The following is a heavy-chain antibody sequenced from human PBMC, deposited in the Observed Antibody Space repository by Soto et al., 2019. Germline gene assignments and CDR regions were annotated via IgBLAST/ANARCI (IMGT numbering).Heavy chain of an antibody. CDR3: ARQVPGYSYGGLFDP. D-gene: IGHD5-18*01. V-gene: IGHV4-39*01. Sequence: SETLSLTCSVSGGSISSSSYYWGWIRQPPGKGLEWIGSVYYSGSTYYNPSLKSRVTISVDTSKNQFSLKLSSVTTADTAVYYCARQVPGYSYGGLFDPWGQGTLVTVSS. CDR2: VYYSGST. J-gene: IGHJ5*02. CDR1: GGSISSSSYY.